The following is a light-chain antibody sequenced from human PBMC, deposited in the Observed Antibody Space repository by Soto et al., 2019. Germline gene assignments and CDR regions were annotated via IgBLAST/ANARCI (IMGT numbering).Light chain of an antibody. Sequence: DIVMTQSPDSLAVSLGERATINCKSSQSVLHSSNNKNYLSWYQQKPGQPPKLLIHWASTRESGVPERFSGSGSGTEFPLTISSLQAEDVAVYFCHQYYSVPLTFGGGTKVEIK. V-gene: IGKV4-1*01. J-gene: IGKJ4*01. CDR3: HQYYSVPLT. CDR1: QSVLHSSNNKNY. CDR2: WAS.